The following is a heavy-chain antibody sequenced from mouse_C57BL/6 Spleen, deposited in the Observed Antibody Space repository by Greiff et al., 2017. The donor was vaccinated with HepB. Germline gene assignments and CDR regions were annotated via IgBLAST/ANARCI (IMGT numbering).Heavy chain of an antibody. CDR1: GYTFTDYN. D-gene: IGHD2-4*01. CDR3: AGSPYDYGLDD. CDR2: INPNNGGT. Sequence: VQLQQSGPELVKPGASVKIPCTASGYTFTDYNMDWVKQSHGKSLEWIGDINPNNGGTIYNQKFKGKTTLTVDKSSRSAYMELLSLTSEDTAVYDCAGSPYDYGLDDWGKGTTLTVSS. J-gene: IGHJ2*01. V-gene: IGHV1-18*01.